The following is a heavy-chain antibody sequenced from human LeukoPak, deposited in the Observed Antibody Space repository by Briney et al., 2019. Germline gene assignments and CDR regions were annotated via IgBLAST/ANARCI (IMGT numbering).Heavy chain of an antibody. V-gene: IGHV4-59*08. D-gene: IGHD3-22*01. CDR1: GGSISSYY. CDR2: IYYSGST. Sequence: PSETLSLTCTVSGGSISSYYWSWIRQPPGKGLEWIGYIYYSGSTNYNPSLKSRVTISVDTSKNQFSLKLSSVTAADTAVYYCARRGHYYDSSGYVTAFDIWGQGTMVTVSS. J-gene: IGHJ3*02. CDR3: ARRGHYYDSSGYVTAFDI.